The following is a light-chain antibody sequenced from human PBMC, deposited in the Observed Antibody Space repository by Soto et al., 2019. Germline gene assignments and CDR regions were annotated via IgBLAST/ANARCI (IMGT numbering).Light chain of an antibody. V-gene: IGKV3-11*01. CDR1: QSVDNY. CDR3: QQRLTWYT. CDR2: DAS. J-gene: IGKJ2*01. Sequence: EVVLTQSPATLSLSPGDRATLSCRASQSVDNYLAWYQQKPGQAPRLLIYDASSRATGVPARFGGSGSGTDFILTSSSLEPEDFAVYYCQQRLTWYTFGQGTKLEMK.